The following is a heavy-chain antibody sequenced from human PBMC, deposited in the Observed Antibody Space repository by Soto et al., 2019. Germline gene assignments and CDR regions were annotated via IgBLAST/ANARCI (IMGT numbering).Heavy chain of an antibody. J-gene: IGHJ4*02. CDR2: IWYDGSNK. D-gene: IGHD2-15*01. CDR3: ARPGYCTGGSCYFFLY. V-gene: IGHV3-33*01. CDR1: GFTFSGYG. Sequence: QVQLVESGGGVVQPGKSLRLSCAASGFTFSGYGMHWVRQAPGKGLEWVALIWYDGSNKYYVDSVKGRFTISRDNSKNTMYLQMNSLIAEDTAVYYCARPGYCTGGSCYFFLYWGQGTLVTVSS.